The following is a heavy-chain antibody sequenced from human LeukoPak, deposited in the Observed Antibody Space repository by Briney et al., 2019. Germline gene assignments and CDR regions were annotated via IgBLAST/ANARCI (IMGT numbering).Heavy chain of an antibody. CDR1: GFTFSSYW. CDR3: ASYDNSRRLEY. CDR2: IKQDGSEK. D-gene: IGHD3-22*01. V-gene: IGHV3-7*01. Sequence: GGSRRLSCAASGFTFSSYWMSWVRQAPGKGLEWVANIKQDGSEKYYVDSVKGRFTISRDNAKNSLYLQMNSLRAEDTAVYFCASYDNSRRLEYWGQGTLVTVSS. J-gene: IGHJ4*02.